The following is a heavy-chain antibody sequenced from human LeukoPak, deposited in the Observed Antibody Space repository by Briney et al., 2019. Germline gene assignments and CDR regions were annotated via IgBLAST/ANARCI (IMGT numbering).Heavy chain of an antibody. V-gene: IGHV3-48*03. CDR3: ARARRYRSSWYHDY. J-gene: IGHJ4*02. Sequence: GSPGLSFAASRLTFGSVEMEWVRQAPRQGVEWVSYISSSGSNKYYADSLKRRFTISRDNANNSLYLQMNSLRDEDTAVYYCARARRYRSSWYHDYWGQGSLVTVSS. CDR2: ISSSGSNK. CDR1: RLTFGSVE. D-gene: IGHD6-13*01.